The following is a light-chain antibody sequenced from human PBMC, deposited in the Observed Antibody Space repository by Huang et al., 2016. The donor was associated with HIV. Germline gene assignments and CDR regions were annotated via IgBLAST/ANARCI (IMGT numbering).Light chain of an antibody. J-gene: IGKJ1*01. V-gene: IGKV3-20*01. CDR2: GTS. CDR1: QSVSIGY. CDR3: HQYGSSPWT. Sequence: ELVLTQSPGTLSLSPGERSTLSCRASQSVSIGYFAWYQQKPGQAPRLRIYGTSSRATGIPDRFSGSGSGTDFTLTISRLEPEDFAVYYCHQYGSSPWTFGQGTKVEIK.